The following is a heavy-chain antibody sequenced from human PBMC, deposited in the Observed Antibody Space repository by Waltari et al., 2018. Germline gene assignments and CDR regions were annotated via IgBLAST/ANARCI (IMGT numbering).Heavy chain of an antibody. CDR2: IYHSGST. V-gene: IGHV4-30-2*01. CDR1: GGSISSGGYS. Sequence: QLQLQESGSGLVKPSQTLSLTCAVSGGSISSGGYSWSWIRQPPGKGLEWIGYIYHSGSTYYNPALKSRVTISVDRSKNQFSLKLSSVTAADTAVYHCARRMVTTGYFDYWGQGTLVTVSS. J-gene: IGHJ4*02. CDR3: ARRMVTTGYFDY. D-gene: IGHD4-4*01.